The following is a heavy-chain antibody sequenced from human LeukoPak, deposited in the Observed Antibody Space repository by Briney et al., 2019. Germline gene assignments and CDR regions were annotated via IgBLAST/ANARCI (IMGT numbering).Heavy chain of an antibody. V-gene: IGHV3-74*01. Sequence: GGSLRLSCAASGFTFSSYWMHWVRQAPGKGLVWVSRINTDGSSTSYADSVKGRFTISRDNAKNTLYLQMNSLRAEDTAVYYCARGLYDFWSGYLPGYWGQGTLVTVSS. CDR1: GFTFSSYW. CDR3: ARGLYDFWSGYLPGY. D-gene: IGHD3-3*01. J-gene: IGHJ4*02. CDR2: INTDGSST.